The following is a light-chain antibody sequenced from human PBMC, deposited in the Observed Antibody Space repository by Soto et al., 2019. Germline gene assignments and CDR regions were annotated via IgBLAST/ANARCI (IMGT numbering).Light chain of an antibody. V-gene: IGKV1-5*01. CDR3: KHYDTYSLA. CDR1: QDISNY. Sequence: DIQMTQSPPSLSASVGDRVTITCQASQDISNYLNWYQQKPGKAPKLLIYDASSLVSGVQSRFSGSESGTEFTLTIRSLQPDDFATYYCKHYDTYSLAFGGGTKVDIK. J-gene: IGKJ4*01. CDR2: DAS.